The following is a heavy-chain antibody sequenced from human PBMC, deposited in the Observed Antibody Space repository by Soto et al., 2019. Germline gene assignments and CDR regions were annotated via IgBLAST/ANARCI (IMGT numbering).Heavy chain of an antibody. J-gene: IGHJ4*02. CDR3: ARDPPDFNSGFDY. V-gene: IGHV6-1*01. D-gene: IGHD2-15*01. CDR2: AYYRSRWRY. Sequence: PSQTLSLTCAICGDSVSNNGATWNWIRQSPSRGLEWLGRAYYRSRWRYDYATSVRGRITINLDTSKNQFSLQLNSVTPEDTAVYYCARDPPDFNSGFDYWGQGTPVTVSS. CDR1: GDSVSNNGAT.